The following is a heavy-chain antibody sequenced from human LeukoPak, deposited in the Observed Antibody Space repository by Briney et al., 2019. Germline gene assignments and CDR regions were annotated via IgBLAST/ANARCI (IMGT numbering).Heavy chain of an antibody. CDR3: ARVGSSIVGATSLIFYYYYYMDV. CDR1: GFTFSSYE. Sequence: GGSLRLSCAASGFTFSSYEMNWVRQAPGKGLEWVSYISSSGSTIYYADSVKGRFTISRDNAKNSLYLQMNSLRAEDTAVYYCARVGSSIVGATSLIFYYYYYMDVWGKGTTVTVSS. J-gene: IGHJ6*03. V-gene: IGHV3-48*03. CDR2: ISSSGSTI. D-gene: IGHD1-26*01.